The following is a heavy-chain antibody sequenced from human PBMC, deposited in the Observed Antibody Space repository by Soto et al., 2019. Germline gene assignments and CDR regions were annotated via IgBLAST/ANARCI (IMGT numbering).Heavy chain of an antibody. CDR1: GGSISSGGYY. D-gene: IGHD2-2*01. Sequence: SETLSLTCTVSGGSISSGGYYWSWIRQHPGKGLEWIGDIYYSGSTYYNPSLKSRVTISVDTSKNQFSLKLSSVTAADTAVYYCARGEIVVVPAASYYYYYMDVWGKGTTVTVSS. J-gene: IGHJ6*03. CDR3: ARGEIVVVPAASYYYYYMDV. CDR2: IYYSGST. V-gene: IGHV4-31*03.